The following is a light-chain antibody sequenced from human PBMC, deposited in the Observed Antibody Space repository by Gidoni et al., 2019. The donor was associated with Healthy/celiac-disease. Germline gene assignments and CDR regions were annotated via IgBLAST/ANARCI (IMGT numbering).Light chain of an antibody. CDR2: DNN. Sequence: QSVLTQPPSVSAAPGQKVTISCSGSSSNTGNNYVSWSQQLPGTAPKLLIYDNNKRPSGIPDRFSGSKSGTSATLGITGRQTGDEADYYCGTWDSSLSAGVFGGGTKLTVL. CDR3: GTWDSSLSAGV. J-gene: IGLJ3*02. CDR1: SSNTGNNY. V-gene: IGLV1-51*01.